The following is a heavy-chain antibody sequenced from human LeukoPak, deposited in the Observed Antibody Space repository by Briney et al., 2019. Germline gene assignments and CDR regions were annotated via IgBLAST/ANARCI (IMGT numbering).Heavy chain of an antibody. D-gene: IGHD4-11*01. V-gene: IGHV1-69*13. CDR3: AILGSYSNYHYYYGMDV. J-gene: IGHJ6*02. CDR1: GGTFSSFA. Sequence: SVKVSCKASGGTFSSFAISWVRQAPGQGLEWMGGIIPIFGTANYSQKFQGRVTITADESTSTAYMEVSSLRSEDTAVYYCAILGSYSNYHYYYGMDVWGQGTTVTVSS. CDR2: IIPIFGTA.